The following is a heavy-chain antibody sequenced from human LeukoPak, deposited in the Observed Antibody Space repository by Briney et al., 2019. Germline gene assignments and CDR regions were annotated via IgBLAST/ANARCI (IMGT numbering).Heavy chain of an antibody. J-gene: IGHJ4*02. D-gene: IGHD3-3*01. V-gene: IGHV4-34*01. CDR1: GGSFSGYY. CDR3: ARGHFWYYDFWSGYLSYYFDY. Sequence: SETLSLTCAVYGGSFSGYYWSWIRQPPGKGLEWIGEINHSGSTNYNPSLKSRVTISVDTSKNQFSLKLSSVTAADTAVYYCARGHFWYYDFWSGYLSYYFDYWGQGTLVTVSS. CDR2: INHSGST.